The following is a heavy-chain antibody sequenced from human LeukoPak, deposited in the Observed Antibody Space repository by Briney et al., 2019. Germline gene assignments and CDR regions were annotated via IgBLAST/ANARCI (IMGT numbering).Heavy chain of an antibody. CDR3: VRAYDY. CDR1: GFTFSNDW. Sequence: GSLRLSCVASGFTFSNDWMSWVRQPPGKGLEWIGEIYNSGSTIYNPSLKSRATISVDTSKNQFSLNLISVTAADTAVYYCVRAYDYWGQGTLVTVSS. CDR2: IYNSGST. J-gene: IGHJ4*02. V-gene: IGHV4-34*01.